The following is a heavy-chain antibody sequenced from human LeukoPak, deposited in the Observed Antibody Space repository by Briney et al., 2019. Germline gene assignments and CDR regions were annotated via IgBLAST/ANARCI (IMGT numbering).Heavy chain of an antibody. CDR2: IYYSGST. CDR3: ARDPSNYYDSSGYFDY. Sequence: SETLSLTCTVSGGSISSYYWSWIRQPPGKGLEWFGYIYYSGSTNYNPSLKSRVTISVDTPKNQFSLKLSSVTPADTAVYYCARDPSNYYDSSGYFDYWGQGTLVTVSS. V-gene: IGHV4-59*01. D-gene: IGHD3-22*01. CDR1: GGSISSYY. J-gene: IGHJ4*02.